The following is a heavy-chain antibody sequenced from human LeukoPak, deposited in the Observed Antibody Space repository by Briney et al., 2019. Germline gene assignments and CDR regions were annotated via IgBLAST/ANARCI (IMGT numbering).Heavy chain of an antibody. V-gene: IGHV1-2*02. CDR2: INPNSGGT. CDR3: ARGCYDILTGYSTNNWFDP. D-gene: IGHD3-9*01. J-gene: IGHJ5*02. Sequence: ASVKVSCKASGGTFSSYAISWVRQAPGQGLEWMGWINPNSGGTNYAQKFQGRVTMTRDTSISTAYMELSRLRSDDTAVYYCARGCYDILTGYSTNNWFDPWGQGTLVTVSS. CDR1: GGTFSSYA.